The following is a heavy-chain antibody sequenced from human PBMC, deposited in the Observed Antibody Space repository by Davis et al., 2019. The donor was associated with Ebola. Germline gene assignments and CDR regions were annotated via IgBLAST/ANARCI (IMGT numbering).Heavy chain of an antibody. Sequence: PGGSLRLSCAASGFTVSSNYMSWVRQAPGKGLEWVSVIYSGGSTYYADSVKGRFTISRDNSKNTLYLQMNSLRAEDTAVYYCARDQYCSSTSCYTDYYYGMDVWGQGTTVTVSS. D-gene: IGHD2-2*02. J-gene: IGHJ6*02. CDR3: ARDQYCSSTSCYTDYYYGMDV. CDR1: GFTVSSNY. V-gene: IGHV3-66*01. CDR2: IYSGGST.